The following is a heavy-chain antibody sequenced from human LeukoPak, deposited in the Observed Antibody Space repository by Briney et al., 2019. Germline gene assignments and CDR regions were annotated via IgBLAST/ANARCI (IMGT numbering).Heavy chain of an antibody. Sequence: GGSLRLSCAASGFTFSSYSMNWVRQAPGKGLEWVSYITSCSTTIYYADSVKGRFTISRDNAKNSLSLQMNSLKDEDTAVYYCAGLAGLAFDYWGQGTLVTVSS. J-gene: IGHJ4*02. CDR2: ITSCSTTI. D-gene: IGHD2-21*01. CDR3: AGLAGLAFDY. V-gene: IGHV3-48*02. CDR1: GFTFSSYS.